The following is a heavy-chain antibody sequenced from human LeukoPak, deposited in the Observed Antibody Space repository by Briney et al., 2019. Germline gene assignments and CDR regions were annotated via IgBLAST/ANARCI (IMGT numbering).Heavy chain of an antibody. D-gene: IGHD3-10*01. CDR2: ISAYNGNT. V-gene: IGHV1-18*01. CDR3: ASPGRMVWGRAGRDYYGMDV. J-gene: IGHJ6*02. Sequence: ASVKVSCKASGYTFTSYGISWVRQAPGQGLEWMGWISAYNGNTNYAQKLQGRVTMTTDTSTSTAYMELRSLRSDDTAVYYCASPGRMVWGRAGRDYYGMDVWGQGTTVTVSS. CDR1: GYTFTSYG.